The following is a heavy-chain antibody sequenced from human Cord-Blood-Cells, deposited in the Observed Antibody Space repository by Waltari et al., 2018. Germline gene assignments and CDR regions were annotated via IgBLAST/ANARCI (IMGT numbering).Heavy chain of an antibody. CDR1: GLTFRDYY. CDR3: ATTEYSSSVYYYYGMDV. Sequence: EVQLVESGGGLVQPGGSLRLSCAASGLTFRDYYMDWVRQAPGQALEWVGRTRNKANSYTTEYAASVKGRFTISRDDSKNSLYLQMNSLKTEDTAVYYCATTEYSSSVYYYYGMDVWGQGTTVTVSS. D-gene: IGHD6-6*01. J-gene: IGHJ6*02. CDR2: TRNKANSYTT. V-gene: IGHV3-72*01.